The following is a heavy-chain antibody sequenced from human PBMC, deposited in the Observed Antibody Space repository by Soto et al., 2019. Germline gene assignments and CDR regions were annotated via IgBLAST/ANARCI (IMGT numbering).Heavy chain of an antibody. Sequence: QVQLVQSGAEVKKPGASVKVSCKVSGYTLTELSMHWVRQAPGKGPEWMGGFDPEDGETIYAQKFQGRVTMTEDTSTDTAYMELSSLRSEDTAVYYCATFDCSSTSCMGYFDYWGQGTLVTVSS. V-gene: IGHV1-24*01. CDR2: FDPEDGET. CDR1: GYTLTELS. D-gene: IGHD2-2*01. CDR3: ATFDCSSTSCMGYFDY. J-gene: IGHJ4*02.